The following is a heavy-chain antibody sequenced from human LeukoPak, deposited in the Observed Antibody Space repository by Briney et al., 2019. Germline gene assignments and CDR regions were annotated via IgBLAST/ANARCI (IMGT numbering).Heavy chain of an antibody. CDR2: ISISSNYI. Sequence: PGGSLRLSCAASGFTFDDHGMSWVRQAPGKGLEWVSSISISSNYIYYADSVKGRFTISRDNAKNSLYLQVNSLRAEDTAVYYCARGSRFGVVGRDAFDIWGQGTVVTVSS. CDR3: ARGSRFGVVGRDAFDI. J-gene: IGHJ3*02. D-gene: IGHD3-3*01. CDR1: GFTFDDHG. V-gene: IGHV3-21*01.